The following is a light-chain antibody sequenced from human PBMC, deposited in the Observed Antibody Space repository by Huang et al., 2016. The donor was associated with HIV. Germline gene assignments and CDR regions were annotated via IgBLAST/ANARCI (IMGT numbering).Light chain of an antibody. V-gene: IGKV3-20*01. Sequence: VLTQSAATLSLSPGERATLSCRASQSVSSSYLAWYQQKPGQAPRLLIYGASSRATGIPDRFSGSGSGTDFTLTISRLEPEDFAVYYCQQYGSSPETFGQGTKLEIK. CDR1: QSVSSSY. CDR3: QQYGSSPET. J-gene: IGKJ2*01. CDR2: GAS.